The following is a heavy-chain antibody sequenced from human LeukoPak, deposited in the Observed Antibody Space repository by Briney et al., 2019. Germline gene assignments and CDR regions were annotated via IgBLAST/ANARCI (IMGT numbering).Heavy chain of an antibody. CDR3: ARVAELDYDFWSGYYTPHYFDY. CDR2: INHSGST. V-gene: IGHV4-34*01. Sequence: SETLSLTCAVYGGSFSGYYWSWIRQPPGKGLEWIGEINHSGSTNYNPSLKSRVTISVDTSKNQFSLKLTSVTAADTALYYCARVAELDYDFWSGYYTPHYFDYWGQGTLVTVSS. D-gene: IGHD3-3*01. J-gene: IGHJ4*02. CDR1: GGSFSGYY.